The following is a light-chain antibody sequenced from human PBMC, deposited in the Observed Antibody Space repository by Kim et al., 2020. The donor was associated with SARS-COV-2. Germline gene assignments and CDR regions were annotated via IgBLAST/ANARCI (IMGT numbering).Light chain of an antibody. CDR2: WAS. CDR3: QQYYSTPLT. Sequence: RATINCKSSQSVLYSSNNKNYLAWYQQKPGQPPKLLIYWASTRESGVPDRFSGSGSGTDFTLTISSLQAEYVAVYYCQQYYSTPLTFGGGTKLEI. J-gene: IGKJ4*01. CDR1: QSVLYSSNNKNY. V-gene: IGKV4-1*01.